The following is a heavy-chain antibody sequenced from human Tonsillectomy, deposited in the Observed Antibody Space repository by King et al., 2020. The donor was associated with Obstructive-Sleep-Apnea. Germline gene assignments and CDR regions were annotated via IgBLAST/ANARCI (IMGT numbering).Heavy chain of an antibody. V-gene: IGHV4-31*03. J-gene: IGHJ4*02. CDR1: GGSIDSGGYY. Sequence: PLQESGPGLVKPSQTLSLTCSVSGGSIDSGGYYWSWVRQHPGKGLEWIGYIYYSGSTYYNPSLKRRVTISVDMSKNQFSLRLSSVTAADTAVYYCARAVDTEFDYWGQGILVTVSS. CDR3: ARAVDTEFDY. D-gene: IGHD3-9*01. CDR2: IYYSGST.